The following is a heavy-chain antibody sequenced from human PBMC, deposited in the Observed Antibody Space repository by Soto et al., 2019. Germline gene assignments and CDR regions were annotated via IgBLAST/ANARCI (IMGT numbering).Heavy chain of an antibody. J-gene: IGHJ3*02. Sequence: EVQLVESGGGLVQPGGSLRLCCAASGFTFSSYEMNWVRQAPGKGLEWVSYISSSGSTIYYADSVKGRFTISRDNAKNSLYLQMNSLRAEDTAVYYCARGSRGGYYGLIWGQGTMVTVSS. V-gene: IGHV3-48*03. D-gene: IGHD3-10*01. CDR1: GFTFSSYE. CDR2: ISSSGSTI. CDR3: ARGSRGGYYGLI.